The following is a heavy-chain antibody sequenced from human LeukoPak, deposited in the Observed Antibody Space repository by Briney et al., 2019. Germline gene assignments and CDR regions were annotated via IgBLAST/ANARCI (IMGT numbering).Heavy chain of an antibody. V-gene: IGHV4-4*02. CDR3: ARDGRGYSSGWYYFDY. Sequence: SETLSLTCAVSGGSISSSNWWSWVRQPPGKGLEWIGEIYHSGSTNYNPSLKSRVTISVDKSKYQFSLKLSSVTAADTAVYYCARDGRGYSSGWYYFDYWGQGTLVTVSS. J-gene: IGHJ4*02. CDR1: GGSISSSNW. D-gene: IGHD6-19*01. CDR2: IYHSGST.